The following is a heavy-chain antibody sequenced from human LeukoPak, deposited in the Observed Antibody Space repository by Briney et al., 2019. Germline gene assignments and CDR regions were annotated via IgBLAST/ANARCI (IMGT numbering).Heavy chain of an antibody. Sequence: GALVKVSCKASGYTFTGYYIYWVRQGPGQGLEWVGRINPNSGGTNYAQKFQGRVTMTRDTSISTAYMELSSLRSDDTAVYYCARVGGDDYGDPYAYYFDYWGQGTLVTVSS. CDR2: INPNSGGT. D-gene: IGHD4-17*01. CDR3: ARVGGDDYGDPYAYYFDY. V-gene: IGHV1-2*06. CDR1: GYTFTGYY. J-gene: IGHJ4*02.